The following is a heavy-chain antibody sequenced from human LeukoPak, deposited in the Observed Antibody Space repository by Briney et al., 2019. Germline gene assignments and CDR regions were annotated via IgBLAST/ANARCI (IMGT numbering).Heavy chain of an antibody. CDR2: FDPEDGET. J-gene: IGHJ4*02. CDR1: GYTLTELS. D-gene: IGHD2-2*01. V-gene: IGHV1-24*01. CDR3: ATEFGCSSTSCYSWDY. Sequence: ASVKVSCKVSGYTLTELSMHWVRQAPGKGLEWMGGFDPEDGETIYAQKFQGRVTMTEDTSTDTAYMELSSLRSEDTAVYYCATEFGCSSTSCYSWDYWGQGTLVTVSS.